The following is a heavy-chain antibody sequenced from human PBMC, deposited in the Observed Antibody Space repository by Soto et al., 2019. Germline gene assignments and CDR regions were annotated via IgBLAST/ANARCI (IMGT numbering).Heavy chain of an antibody. V-gene: IGHV3-23*01. Sequence: EVQLLESGGGLVQPGGSLRLSCAASGFTFSSYAMSWVRQAPGKGLEWVSAISGSGGSTYYADSVKGRFTISRDNSKNTLYLQMNSLRAEDTAVYHCAKEFVVVVDATYWFDPWGQGTLVTVSS. J-gene: IGHJ5*02. CDR2: ISGSGGST. CDR3: AKEFVVVVDATYWFDP. CDR1: GFTFSSYA. D-gene: IGHD2-15*01.